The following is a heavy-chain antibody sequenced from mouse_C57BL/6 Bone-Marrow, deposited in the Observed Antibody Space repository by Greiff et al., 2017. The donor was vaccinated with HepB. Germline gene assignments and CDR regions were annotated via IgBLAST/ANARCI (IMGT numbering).Heavy chain of an antibody. D-gene: IGHD1-1*01. V-gene: IGHV1-55*01. CDR3: ARNPATVVALDY. CDR2: IYPGSGST. CDR1: GYTFTSYW. J-gene: IGHJ2*01. Sequence: QVQLKQPGAELVKPGASVKMSCKASGYTFTSYWITWVKQRPGQGLEWIGDIYPGSGSTNYNEKFKSKATLTVDTSSSTAYMQLSSLTSEDSAVYYCARNPATVVALDYWGQGTTLTVSS.